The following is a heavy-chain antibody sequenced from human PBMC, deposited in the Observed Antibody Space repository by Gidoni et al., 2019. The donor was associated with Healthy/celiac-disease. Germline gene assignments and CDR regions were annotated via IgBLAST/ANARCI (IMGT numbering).Heavy chain of an antibody. V-gene: IGHV1-2*02. J-gene: IGHJ6*02. CDR3: ARAYYFSMDV. CDR1: GYTFTGYS. CDR2: INPNRGGT. Sequence: QVQLVQSGAEVKKPGASVKVSCKASGYTFTGYSMHWVRQAPGQGLEWMGWINPNRGGTNCAQKFQGRVTMTRDTSISTAYMELSRLRSDDTAVYYCARAYYFSMDVWGQATTVTVSS.